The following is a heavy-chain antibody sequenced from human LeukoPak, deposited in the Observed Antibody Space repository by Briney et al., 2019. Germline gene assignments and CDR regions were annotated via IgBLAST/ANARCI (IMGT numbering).Heavy chain of an antibody. CDR2: IKSKTDGGTT. D-gene: IGHD3-22*01. J-gene: IGHJ4*02. CDR3: TTYYYDSSGYYEVDY. V-gene: IGHV3-15*01. Sequence: WIRQPPGKGLEWVGRIKSKTDGGTTDYAAPVKGRFTISRDDSKNTLYLQMNSLKTEDTAVYYCTTYYYDSSGYYEVDYWGQGTLVTVSS.